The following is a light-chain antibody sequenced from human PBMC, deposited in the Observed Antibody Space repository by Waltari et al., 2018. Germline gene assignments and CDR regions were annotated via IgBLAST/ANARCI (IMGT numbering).Light chain of an antibody. CDR2: DVS. V-gene: IGLV2-14*01. CDR1: RSDVGGYNY. CDR3: SSYTSSSTVV. J-gene: IGLJ2*01. Sequence: QSALTQPASVSGSPGQSIPISCTGTRSDVGGYNYVSWYQQHPGKAPKLMIYDVSNRPSGVSNRFSGYKSGNTASLTISGLQAEDEADYYCSSYTSSSTVVFGGGTKLTVL.